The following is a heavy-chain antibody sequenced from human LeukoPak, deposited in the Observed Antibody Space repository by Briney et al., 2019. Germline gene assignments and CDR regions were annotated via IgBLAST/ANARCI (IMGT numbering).Heavy chain of an antibody. D-gene: IGHD5-18*01. CDR3: ARGAAMAPRGFDY. V-gene: IGHV3-11*04. Sequence: PGGSLRLSCAASGFTFSDFYMNWVRQAPGKGLEWVSYISSSGSTIYYADSVKGRFTISRDNAKNSLYLQMNSLRAEDTAVYYCARGAAMAPRGFDYWGQGTLVTVSS. CDR2: ISSSGSTI. CDR1: GFTFSDFY. J-gene: IGHJ4*02.